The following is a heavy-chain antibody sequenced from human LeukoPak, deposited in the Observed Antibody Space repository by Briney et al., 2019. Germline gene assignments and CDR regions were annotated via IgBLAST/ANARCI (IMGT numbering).Heavy chain of an antibody. CDR2: VTHTGTT. V-gene: IGHV4-34*01. CDR3: ARHRGYTYGDY. D-gene: IGHD5-18*01. Sequence: SETLSLTCAVYGGSFSGYYWNWIRQPPGKGLEWIGEVTHTGTTNYNPSLKSRVTISVGTSKNQFSLKLNSVTAADTAVYFCARHRGYTYGDYWGQGTLVTVSS. CDR1: GGSFSGYY. J-gene: IGHJ4*02.